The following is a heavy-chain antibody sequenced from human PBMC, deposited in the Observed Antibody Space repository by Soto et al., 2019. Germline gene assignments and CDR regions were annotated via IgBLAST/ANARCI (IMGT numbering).Heavy chain of an antibody. CDR1: GFSLSTSGVG. D-gene: IGHD1-26*01. J-gene: IGHJ6*02. CDR3: AHSGGFFYYYGMDV. V-gene: IGHV2-5*02. CDR2: IYWDDDK. Sequence: QITLKESGPTLVKPTQTLTLTCTFSGFSLSTSGVGVGWIRQPPGKALEWLALIYWDDDKRYSPSLKSRLTTTKXTXITQVVLTMTNMDPVDTATYYCAHSGGFFYYYGMDVWGQGTTVTVSS.